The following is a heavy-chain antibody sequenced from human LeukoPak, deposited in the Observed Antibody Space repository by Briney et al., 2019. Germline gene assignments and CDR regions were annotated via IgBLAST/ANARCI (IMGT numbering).Heavy chain of an antibody. CDR1: GFTVSSND. CDR2: IYSGGRT. V-gene: IGHV3-53*01. CDR3: AIYDSSGYYNY. J-gene: IGHJ4*02. D-gene: IGHD3-22*01. Sequence: GGSLRLSCAASGFTVSSNDMSWVRQAPGKGLEWVSVIYSGGRTFYADSVKGRFTISRDNSKNTLYLQMNSLGAEDTAVYYCAIYDSSGYYNYRGQGTLVTVSS.